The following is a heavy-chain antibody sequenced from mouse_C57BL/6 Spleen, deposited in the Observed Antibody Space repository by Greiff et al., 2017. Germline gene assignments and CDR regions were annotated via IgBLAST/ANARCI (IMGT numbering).Heavy chain of an antibody. J-gene: IGHJ2*01. CDR1: GFNIKNTY. CDR3: ARSLITTVVADPSYFDY. CDR2: IDPANGNT. V-gene: IGHV14-3*01. Sequence: VQLQQSVAELVRPGASVKLSCTASGFNIKNTYMHWVKQRPEQGLEWIGRIDPANGNTKYAPKFQGKATITADTSSNTAYLQLSSLTSEDTAIYYCARSLITTVVADPSYFDYWGQGTTLTVSS. D-gene: IGHD1-1*01.